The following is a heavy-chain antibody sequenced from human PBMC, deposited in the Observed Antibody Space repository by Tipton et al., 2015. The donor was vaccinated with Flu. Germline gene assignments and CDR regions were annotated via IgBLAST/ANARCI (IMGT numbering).Heavy chain of an antibody. Sequence: TLSLTCAVYGGSFSGHYWTWIRQSPGKGLEWIGEINHTGSANCNPSLKSRVTISVDRSKNQFSLRVTSLTAADTAVHYCARGNVYANAYFDSWGRGTLVIVSS. CDR2: INHTGSA. CDR1: GGSFSGHY. D-gene: IGHD5/OR15-5a*01. CDR3: ARGNVYANAYFDS. J-gene: IGHJ4*02. V-gene: IGHV4-34*01.